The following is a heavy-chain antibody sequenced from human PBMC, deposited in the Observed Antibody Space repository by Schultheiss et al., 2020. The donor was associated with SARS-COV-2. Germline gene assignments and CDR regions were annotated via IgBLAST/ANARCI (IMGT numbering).Heavy chain of an antibody. CDR1: GFTFSSYA. D-gene: IGHD3-3*02. CDR3: ARGISGMDV. V-gene: IGHV3-23*01. J-gene: IGHJ6*02. Sequence: GESLKISCAASGFTFSSYAMSWVRQAPGKGLEWVSAISGSGGSTYYADSVKGRFTISRDNSKNTLYLQMNSLRAEDTAVYYCARGISGMDVWGQGTTVTVSS. CDR2: ISGSGGST.